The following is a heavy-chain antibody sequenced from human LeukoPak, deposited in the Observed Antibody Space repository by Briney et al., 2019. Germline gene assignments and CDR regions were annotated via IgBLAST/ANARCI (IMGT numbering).Heavy chain of an antibody. Sequence: PGGSLRLSCAASGFTFSSYGMHWVCQAPGKGLEWVAVIWYDGSNKYYADSVKGRFTISRDNSKNTLYLQMNSLRAEDTAVYYRARDPGTAMPTRYYFDYWGQGTLVTVSS. CDR1: GFTFSSYG. D-gene: IGHD5-18*01. J-gene: IGHJ4*02. CDR2: IWYDGSNK. V-gene: IGHV3-33*01. CDR3: ARDPGTAMPTRYYFDY.